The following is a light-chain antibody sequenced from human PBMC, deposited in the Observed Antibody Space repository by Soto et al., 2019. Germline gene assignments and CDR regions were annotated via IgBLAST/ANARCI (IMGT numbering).Light chain of an antibody. Sequence: QSALTQPASVSGSPGQSITISCTGTSSDVGGYKYVSWYQQHPGKAPKLMIYEVSNRPSGVSNRCSGSKSGNTASLTISGLQADDEADYYCSSFTSSSTYVIFGGGTKLTVL. V-gene: IGLV2-14*03. CDR3: SSFTSSSTYVI. CDR1: SSDVGGYKY. J-gene: IGLJ2*01. CDR2: EVS.